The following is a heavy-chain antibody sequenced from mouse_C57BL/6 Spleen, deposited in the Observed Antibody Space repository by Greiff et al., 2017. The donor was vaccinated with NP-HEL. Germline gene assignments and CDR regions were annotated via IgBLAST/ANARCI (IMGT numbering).Heavy chain of an antibody. Sequence: HVQLKESGAELARPGASVKLSCKASGYTFTSYGISWVKQRTGQGLEWIGEIYPRSGNTYYNEKFKGKATLTADKSSSTAYMELRSLTSEDSAVYFCARRDYDGYYEYYFDYWGQGTTLTVSS. CDR2: IYPRSGNT. J-gene: IGHJ2*01. CDR3: ARRDYDGYYEYYFDY. CDR1: GYTFTSYG. V-gene: IGHV1-81*01. D-gene: IGHD2-3*01.